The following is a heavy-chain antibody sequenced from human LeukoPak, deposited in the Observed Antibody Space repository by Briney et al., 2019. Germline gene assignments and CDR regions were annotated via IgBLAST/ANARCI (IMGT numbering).Heavy chain of an antibody. CDR3: ARENYYDSSTYFDY. Sequence: PGGSLRLSCAASGVTFSSYGMHWVRQAPGKGLEWVAVIWYDGSNKYYADSVKGRFTISRDNSKNTLYLQMNSLRAEDTAVYYCARENYYDSSTYFDYWGQGTLVTVSS. J-gene: IGHJ4*02. D-gene: IGHD3-22*01. V-gene: IGHV3-33*01. CDR1: GVTFSSYG. CDR2: IWYDGSNK.